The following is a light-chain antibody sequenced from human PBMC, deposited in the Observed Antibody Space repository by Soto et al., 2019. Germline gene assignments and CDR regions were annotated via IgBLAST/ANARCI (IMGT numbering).Light chain of an antibody. V-gene: IGKV1-27*01. CDR1: QDINNL. J-gene: IGKJ3*01. CDR3: QKYNTGPFT. CDR2: AAS. Sequence: DIRMAQSPSSLSAAVGDRVTITCRASQDINNLLAWYQQIPGKVPQLLIYAASTLQSGVPSRFSGSGSGTEFTLTINSLQTEDVGTYYCQKYNTGPFTFGPGTKVDL.